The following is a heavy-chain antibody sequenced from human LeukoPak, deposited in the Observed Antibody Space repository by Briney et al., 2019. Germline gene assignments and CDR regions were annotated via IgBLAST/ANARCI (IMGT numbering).Heavy chain of an antibody. CDR3: ARVGYYDFWSGYYPDY. Sequence: ASVKVSCKASGYTFTSYDINWVRQATGQGLEWMGWMNPNSGNTGYAQKFQGRVTITRNTSISTAYMELSSLRFEDTAVYYCARVGYYDFWSGYYPDYWGQGTLVTVSS. CDR1: GYTFTSYD. J-gene: IGHJ4*02. CDR2: MNPNSGNT. D-gene: IGHD3-3*01. V-gene: IGHV1-8*03.